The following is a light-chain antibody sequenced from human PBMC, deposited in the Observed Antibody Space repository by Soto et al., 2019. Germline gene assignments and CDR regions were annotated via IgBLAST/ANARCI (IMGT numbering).Light chain of an antibody. CDR1: QRVSSSY. J-gene: IGKJ4*01. CDR3: QQYGSSPRKLT. V-gene: IGKV3-20*01. CDR2: GAS. Sequence: EIVLTQSPGTLSLSPGERATLSCRASQRVSSSYLAWYQQKPGQAPRLLIYGASSRATGIPDRFSGSGSGTDFTLTISRLEPEDFAVYYCQQYGSSPRKLTFGGGTKVEIK.